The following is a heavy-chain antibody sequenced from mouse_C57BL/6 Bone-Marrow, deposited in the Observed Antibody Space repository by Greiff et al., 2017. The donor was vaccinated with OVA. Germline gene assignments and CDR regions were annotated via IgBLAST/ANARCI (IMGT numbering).Heavy chain of an antibody. CDR3: ARITTVAYFDY. J-gene: IGHJ2*01. V-gene: IGHV7-3*01. Sequence: EVQRVESGGGFVQPGGSLSLSCAASGFTFTDYYMSWVRQPPGKALEWLGFIRNKANGYTTEYSASVKGRFTISRDNSQSILYLQMNALRAEDSATYYCARITTVAYFDYWGQGTTLTVSS. CDR1: GFTFTDYY. CDR2: IRNKANGYTT. D-gene: IGHD1-1*01.